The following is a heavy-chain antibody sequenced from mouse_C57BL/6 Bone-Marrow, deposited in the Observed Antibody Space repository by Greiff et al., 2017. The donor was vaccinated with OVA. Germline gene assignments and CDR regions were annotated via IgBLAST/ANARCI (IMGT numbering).Heavy chain of an antibody. Sequence: EVQLVESGGGLVKPGGSLKLSCAASGFTFSDYGMHWVRQAPEKGLEWVAYISSGSSTIYYADTVKGRFTISRDNAKNTLFLQMTSLRSEDTAMYYCARPHYYGKGAWFAYWGQGTLVTVSA. V-gene: IGHV5-17*01. J-gene: IGHJ3*01. CDR1: GFTFSDYG. D-gene: IGHD1-1*01. CDR2: ISSGSSTI. CDR3: ARPHYYGKGAWFAY.